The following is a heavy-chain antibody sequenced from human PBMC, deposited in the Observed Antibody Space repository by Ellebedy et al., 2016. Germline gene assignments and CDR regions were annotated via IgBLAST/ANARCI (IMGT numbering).Heavy chain of an antibody. CDR1: GFTFSDYA. CDR2: ISSSGIT. D-gene: IGHD2-15*01. J-gene: IGHJ3*02. Sequence: GESLKISCAASGFTFSDYAMNWVRQAPGKRLEWISYISSSGITYYAESVKCRLTISRDNARKSLLLQMNSLRAEDTAVYYCGRGQLVVEAAGWGRAVDIWGQGTMVIVSS. V-gene: IGHV3-69-1*01. CDR3: GRGQLVVEAAGWGRAVDI.